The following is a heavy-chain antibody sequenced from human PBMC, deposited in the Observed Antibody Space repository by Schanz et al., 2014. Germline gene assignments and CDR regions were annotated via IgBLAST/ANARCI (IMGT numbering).Heavy chain of an antibody. CDR3: ARAAASTLFGIALPSDYGYYGMDV. CDR2: INPNSGDT. V-gene: IGHV1-2*02. J-gene: IGHJ6*02. Sequence: QVQLVQSGAEVKKPGASVKVSCKASGYTFAVYYIHWVRQAPGQGLEFMGWINPNSGDTEYGQQFEGRVTLTRDTSISTAYMELSRLKSDDTAIYYCARAAASTLFGIALPSDYGYYGMDVWGQGTTVTVAS. CDR1: GYTFAVYY. D-gene: IGHD3-10*01.